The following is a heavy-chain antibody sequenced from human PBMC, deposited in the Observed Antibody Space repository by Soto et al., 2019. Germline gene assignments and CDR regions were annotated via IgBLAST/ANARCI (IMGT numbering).Heavy chain of an antibody. CDR1: GGSISTGVWY. Sequence: PSETLSLTCSVSGGSISTGVWYWSWVREHPGKGLEWIGDIYYRGTTSYNPSLGSRVTISRDTSKNQVSLKLNSVTAADTAVYYGARVSAGGTRWFDAWGQGSRVTVAS. V-gene: IGHV4-31*03. CDR3: ARVSAGGTRWFDA. D-gene: IGHD6-13*01. CDR2: IYYRGTT. J-gene: IGHJ5*02.